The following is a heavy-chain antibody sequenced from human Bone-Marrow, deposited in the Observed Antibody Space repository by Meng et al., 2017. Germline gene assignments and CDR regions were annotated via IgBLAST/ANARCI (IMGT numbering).Heavy chain of an antibody. D-gene: IGHD5-18*01. J-gene: IGHJ5*02. Sequence: QVPLVQSGAEVKKPGSSVKVSCKASGGTFSSYAISWVRQASGQGLEWMGGIIPIFGTANYAQKFQGRVTITADKSTSTAYMELSSLRSEDTAVYYCARRGQLWLDSFDPWGQGTLVTVSS. CDR2: IIPIFGTA. CDR1: GGTFSSYA. CDR3: ARRGQLWLDSFDP. V-gene: IGHV1-69*06.